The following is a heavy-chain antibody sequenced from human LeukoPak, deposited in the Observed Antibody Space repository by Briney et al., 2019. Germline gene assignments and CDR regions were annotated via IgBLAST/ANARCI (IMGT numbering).Heavy chain of an antibody. Sequence: GGSLRLSCAASGFTFSYYAITWVRQAPGKGLEWVSGISDSGSTSSYADSVKGRFTISRDNSNNTLFLQMHNLRAEDTAMYYCALRVTTALNAFDIWGQGTMVTVS. CDR1: GFTFSYYA. D-gene: IGHD1/OR15-1a*01. V-gene: IGHV3-23*01. CDR2: ISDSGSTS. J-gene: IGHJ3*02. CDR3: ALRVTTALNAFDI.